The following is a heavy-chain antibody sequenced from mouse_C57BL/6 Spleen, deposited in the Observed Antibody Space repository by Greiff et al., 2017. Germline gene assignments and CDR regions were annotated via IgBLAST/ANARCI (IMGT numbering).Heavy chain of an antibody. J-gene: IGHJ2*01. Sequence: EVNVVESEGGLVQPGSSMKLSCTASGFTFSDYYMAWVRQVPEKGLEWVANINYDGSSTYYLDSLKSRFIISRDNAKNILYLQMSSLKSEDTATYYCARAGYGSNYFDYWGQGTTLTVSS. CDR2: INYDGSST. CDR1: GFTFSDYY. D-gene: IGHD1-1*01. CDR3: ARAGYGSNYFDY. V-gene: IGHV5-16*01.